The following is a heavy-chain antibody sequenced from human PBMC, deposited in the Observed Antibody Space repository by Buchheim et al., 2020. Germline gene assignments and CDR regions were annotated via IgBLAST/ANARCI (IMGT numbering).Heavy chain of an antibody. Sequence: QVQLQESGPGLVKPSQTLSLTCTVSGGSISSGSYYWSWIRQPAGKGLEWIGRIYTSGSTNYNPSLKSHVTISVDTSKNQFSLKLSSVTAADTAVYYCARGYCSGGSCYSHYYYYYGMDVWGQGTT. CDR1: GGSISSGSYY. CDR2: IYTSGST. V-gene: IGHV4-61*02. CDR3: ARGYCSGGSCYSHYYYYYGMDV. J-gene: IGHJ6*02. D-gene: IGHD2-15*01.